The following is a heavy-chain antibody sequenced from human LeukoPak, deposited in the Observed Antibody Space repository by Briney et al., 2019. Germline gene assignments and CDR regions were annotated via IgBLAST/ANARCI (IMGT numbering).Heavy chain of an antibody. Sequence: PGGSLRLSCAASGFTFTRSAMSWVRQAPGKGLEWVSVISGSGHSTDYAEFVKGRFTVSRDNSKNTLYLQMNSLRAEDTAVYYCARDLGVASDYWGQGTLVTVSS. D-gene: IGHD3-3*01. J-gene: IGHJ4*02. CDR1: GFTFTRSA. CDR2: ISGSGHST. V-gene: IGHV3-23*01. CDR3: ARDLGVASDY.